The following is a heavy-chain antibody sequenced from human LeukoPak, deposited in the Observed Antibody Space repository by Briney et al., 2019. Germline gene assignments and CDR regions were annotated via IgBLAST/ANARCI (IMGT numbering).Heavy chain of an antibody. Sequence: PGGSLRLSCAGSGFTFNNFWMSWFRQPPGGRLECVSNKKNDGTEKSYLDSLRVRFTISRDNAKQSVFLQMHSLRAEDTAVYFCVRDYVWGTENPDYWGQGTQVTVSS. CDR1: GFTFNNFW. D-gene: IGHD3-16*01. J-gene: IGHJ4*02. CDR3: VRDYVWGTENPDY. V-gene: IGHV3-7*04. CDR2: KKNDGTEK.